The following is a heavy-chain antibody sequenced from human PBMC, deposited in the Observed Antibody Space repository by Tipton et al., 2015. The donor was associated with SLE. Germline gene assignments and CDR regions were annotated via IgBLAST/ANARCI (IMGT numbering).Heavy chain of an antibody. D-gene: IGHD3-3*01. CDR2: IYTSGST. CDR1: GGSISSGSYY. Sequence: TLSLTCTVSGGSISSGSYYWSWIRQPAGKGLEWIGHIYTSGSTNYNPSLKSRVTISVDTSKNQFSLKLTSVTAADTAVYYCARRKSGYRWGMDVWGQGTTVNVSS. J-gene: IGHJ6*02. V-gene: IGHV4-61*09. CDR3: ARRKSGYRWGMDV.